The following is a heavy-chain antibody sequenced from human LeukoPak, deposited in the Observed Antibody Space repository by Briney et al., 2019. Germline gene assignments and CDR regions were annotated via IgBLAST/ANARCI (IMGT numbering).Heavy chain of an antibody. CDR3: ARGNDGYFDY. CDR1: GFTFNNYW. CDR2: IKLDGSEK. V-gene: IGHV3-7*01. J-gene: IGHJ4*02. D-gene: IGHD3-16*01. Sequence: PGGSLRLSCAASGFTFNNYWMSWVRQAPGKGLEWVANIKLDGSEKYYMNSVKGRFTISRDNAENSLYLQMNSLRAEDTAVYYCARGNDGYFDYWGQGTLDTVSS.